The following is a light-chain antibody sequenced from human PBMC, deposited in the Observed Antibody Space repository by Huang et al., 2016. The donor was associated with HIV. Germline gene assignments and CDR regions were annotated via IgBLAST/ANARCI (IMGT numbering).Light chain of an antibody. Sequence: DIQLTQSPSSLSASVGDRVIITCRASHNINRYLNWYQHKPGEAPRLLIYAASNLQSGVTSTFSGSGSGTDFTLTITSLQPEDSATYYCQQSAKAPRTFGQGTKLEI. J-gene: IGKJ2*01. CDR3: QQSAKAPRT. CDR2: AAS. CDR1: HNINRY. V-gene: IGKV1-39*01.